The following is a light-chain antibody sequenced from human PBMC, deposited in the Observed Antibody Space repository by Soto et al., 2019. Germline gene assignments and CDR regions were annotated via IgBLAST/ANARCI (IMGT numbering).Light chain of an antibody. V-gene: IGKV3-20*01. CDR2: GAS. CDR3: QQYGSSSYT. J-gene: IGKJ2*01. Sequence: EIVLTQSPGTLSLSPGERATLSCRASQSVSSSYLAWYQQKPGQAPRLLIYGASSRATGTPDRFSGSGSGTYFALTISRREPEDFALYYCQQYGSSSYTFGQGTKLEIK. CDR1: QSVSSSY.